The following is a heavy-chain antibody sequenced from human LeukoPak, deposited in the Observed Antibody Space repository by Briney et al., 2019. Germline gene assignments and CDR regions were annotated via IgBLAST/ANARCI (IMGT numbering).Heavy chain of an antibody. CDR3: ARGMRAHSNFPYFDY. J-gene: IGHJ4*02. CDR2: TYYKSKWYN. V-gene: IGHV6-1*01. Sequence: SQTLSLTCVISGDSVSSNSASWNWIRHSPSRGLEWLGRTYYKSKWYNDYAVSVKSRITITPDTSKKQFSLQLNSVTPEDTAVYYCARGMRAHSNFPYFDYWGQGSRVTVSS. CDR1: GDSVSSNSAS. D-gene: IGHD4-11*01.